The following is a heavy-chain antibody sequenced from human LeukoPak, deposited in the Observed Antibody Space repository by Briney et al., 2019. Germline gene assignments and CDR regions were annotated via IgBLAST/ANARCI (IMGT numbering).Heavy chain of an antibody. CDR2: IYTSGST. J-gene: IGHJ2*01. CDR3: ARVDRDFWSGYSSHWYFDL. Sequence: SETLSLTCTVSGGSISSYYWSWIRQPAGKGLEWIGRIYTSGSTNYNPSLKSRVTMSVDTSKNQFSLKLSSVTAADTAVYYCARVDRDFWSGYSSHWYFDLWGRGTLVTVSS. D-gene: IGHD3-3*01. CDR1: GGSISSYY. V-gene: IGHV4-4*07.